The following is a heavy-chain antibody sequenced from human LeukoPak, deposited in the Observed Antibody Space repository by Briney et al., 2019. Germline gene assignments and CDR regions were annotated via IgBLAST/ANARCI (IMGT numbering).Heavy chain of an antibody. D-gene: IGHD2-8*02. CDR1: GGTFSSYV. J-gene: IGHJ6*02. V-gene: IGHV1-69*13. CDR2: IIPIFGTA. Sequence: SVKVSCKASGGTFSSYVISWVRQAPGQGLEWMGGIIPIFGTANYAQKFQGRVTITADESTSTAHMELSSLRSEDTAVYYCARGRGDCSSGVCYTAYFYYGMDVWGQGTTATVSS. CDR3: ARGRGDCSSGVCYTAYFYYGMDV.